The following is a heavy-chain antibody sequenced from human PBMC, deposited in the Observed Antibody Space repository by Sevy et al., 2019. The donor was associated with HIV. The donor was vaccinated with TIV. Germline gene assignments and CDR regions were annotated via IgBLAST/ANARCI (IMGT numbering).Heavy chain of an antibody. CDR1: GFTFGDYA. CDR3: TRGYYYDSSGYSDY. V-gene: IGHV3-49*03. Sequence: GGSLRLSCTGSGFTFGDYAMSWFRQAPGMGLEWVGVIRSKDYGGATEYAASVKGRFTISRDDSKSIADLQMNSLKTEETAVYYCTRGYYYDSSGYSDYWGQGTLVTVSS. J-gene: IGHJ4*02. D-gene: IGHD3-22*01. CDR2: IRSKDYGGAT.